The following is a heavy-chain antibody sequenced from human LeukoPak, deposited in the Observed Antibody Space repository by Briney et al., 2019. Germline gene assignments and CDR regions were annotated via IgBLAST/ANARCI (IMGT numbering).Heavy chain of an antibody. J-gene: IGHJ5*02. CDR2: ISAYNGNT. D-gene: IGHD6-19*01. V-gene: IGHV1-18*01. CDR1: GYTFTSYG. Sequence: ASVKVSCKASGYTFTSYGISWVRQAPGQGLEWMGWISAYNGNTNYAQKLQGRVTITTDTSTSTAYMELRSLRSDDTAVYYCARDPPSSSGWDLASMSWFDPWGQGTLVTVSS. CDR3: ARDPPSSSGWDLASMSWFDP.